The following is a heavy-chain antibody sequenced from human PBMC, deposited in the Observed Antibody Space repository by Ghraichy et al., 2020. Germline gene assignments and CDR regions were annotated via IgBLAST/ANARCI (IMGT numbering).Heavy chain of an antibody. V-gene: IGHV3-21*01. J-gene: IGHJ6*02. CDR3: ARDYDTTGYFFYGMDV. Sequence: LTCAASGFTFSTYSMNWVRQAPGKGLEWVSSITSSSTYIYYSDSLKGRFTISRDNAKNSLYLQMNSLRAEDTAVYYCARDYDTTGYFFYGMDVWGQGTTVTVSS. CDR2: ITSSSTYI. D-gene: IGHD3-22*01. CDR1: GFTFSTYS.